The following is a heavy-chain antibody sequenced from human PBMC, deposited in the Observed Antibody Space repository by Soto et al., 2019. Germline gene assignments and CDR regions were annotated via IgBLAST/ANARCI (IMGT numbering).Heavy chain of an antibody. CDR3: ARLPVYCGGGSCYWSTAMVNGGMDV. CDR1: GGSISSGGYY. J-gene: IGHJ6*02. D-gene: IGHD2-15*01. V-gene: IGHV4-31*03. CDR2: IYYSGST. Sequence: PSETLSLTCTVSGGSISSGGYYWSWIRQHPGKGLEWIGSIYYSGSTYYNPSLKSRVTTSVDMSKNQFSLKLSSVTAADTAVYLCARLPVYCGGGSCYWSTAMVNGGMDVWGQGTTVTVSS.